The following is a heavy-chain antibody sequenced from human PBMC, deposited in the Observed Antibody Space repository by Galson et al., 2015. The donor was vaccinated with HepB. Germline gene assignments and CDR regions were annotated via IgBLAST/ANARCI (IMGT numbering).Heavy chain of an antibody. CDR2: INPSGGST. J-gene: IGHJ3*02. CDR3: ARPLERYSYGNNAFDI. CDR1: GYTFTSYY. V-gene: IGHV1-46*01. Sequence: SVKVSCKASGYTFTSYYMHWVRQAPGQGLEWMGIINPSGGSTSYAQKFQGRVTMTRDTSTSTVYMELSSLRSEDTAVYYCARPLERYSYGNNAFDIWGQGTMVTVSS. D-gene: IGHD5-18*01.